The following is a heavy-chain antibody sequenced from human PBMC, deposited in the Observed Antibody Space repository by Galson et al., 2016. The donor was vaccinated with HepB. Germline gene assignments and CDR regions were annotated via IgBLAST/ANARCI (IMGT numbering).Heavy chain of an antibody. V-gene: IGHV4-61*01. CDR1: GGSVSSGSYH. CDR3: ARIPFYDFWSGPRTDAFDI. CDR2: IYYTGSA. J-gene: IGHJ3*02. D-gene: IGHD3-3*01. Sequence: LSLTCTVSGGSVSSGSYHWSWIRQPPGKKLEWIGYIYYTGSANYNPSLKSRVSISVDTSKNQFSLKLNSVTAADTAVYYCARIPFYDFWSGPRTDAFDIWGQGTMVTVSS.